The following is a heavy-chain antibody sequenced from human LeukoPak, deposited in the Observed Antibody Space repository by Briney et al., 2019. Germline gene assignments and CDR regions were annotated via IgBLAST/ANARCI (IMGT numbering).Heavy chain of an antibody. V-gene: IGHV3-53*01. D-gene: IGHD6-19*01. J-gene: IGHJ4*02. CDR1: GFTVSSNY. CDR2: IYSGGST. Sequence: GGSLRLSCAASGFTVSSNYMSGVRQAPGKGLEWVSVIYSGGSTYYADSVKGRFTISRDNSKNTLYPQMNSLRAEDTAVYYCAKEREAVAGLESFDYWGQGTLVTVSS. CDR3: AKEREAVAGLESFDY.